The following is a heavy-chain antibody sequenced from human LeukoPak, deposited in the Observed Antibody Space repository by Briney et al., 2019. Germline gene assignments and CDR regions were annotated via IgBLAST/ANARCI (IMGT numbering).Heavy chain of an antibody. D-gene: IGHD3-22*01. J-gene: IGHJ6*02. V-gene: IGHV3-30*18. CDR1: GFIFSSYG. Sequence: GRSLRLSCAASGFIFSSYGMHWVRQAPGKGLEWVAVISYDGSNKYYADSVKGRFTISRDNSKNTLYPQMNSLRAEDTAVYYCAKDYYRVFGAYGMDVWGQGTTVTVSS. CDR2: ISYDGSNK. CDR3: AKDYYRVFGAYGMDV.